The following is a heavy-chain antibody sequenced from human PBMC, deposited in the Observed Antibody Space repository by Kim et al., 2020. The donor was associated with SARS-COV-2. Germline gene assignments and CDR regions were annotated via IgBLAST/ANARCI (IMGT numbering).Heavy chain of an antibody. CDR1: GFTFSSYA. CDR3: AKDLSHYGSGSSIYYFDY. V-gene: IGHV3-23*01. D-gene: IGHD3-10*01. Sequence: GGSLRLSCVASGFTFSSYAMSWVRQAPGKGLEWVSAISGSGGSTYYADSVKGRFTISRDNSKNTLYLQMNSLRAEDTAVYYCAKDLSHYGSGSSIYYFDYWGQGTLVTVSS. J-gene: IGHJ4*02. CDR2: ISGSGGST.